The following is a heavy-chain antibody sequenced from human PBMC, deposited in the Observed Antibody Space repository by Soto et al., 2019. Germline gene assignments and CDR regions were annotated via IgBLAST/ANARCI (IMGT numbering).Heavy chain of an antibody. Sequence: QVQLQESGPGLVEPSQTLSLTCSVSGAFISRGGFFWSWIRQLPGKGPEWIGHIYYGGDTYYNPSLKSRLLLSVDTSKNQFSLKLTSVTAADTAVYYCARDSVNDSGAFDTWGQGTMVTVSS. D-gene: IGHD3-10*01. V-gene: IGHV4-31*03. CDR3: ARDSVNDSGAFDT. CDR2: IYYGGDT. J-gene: IGHJ3*02. CDR1: GAFISRGGFF.